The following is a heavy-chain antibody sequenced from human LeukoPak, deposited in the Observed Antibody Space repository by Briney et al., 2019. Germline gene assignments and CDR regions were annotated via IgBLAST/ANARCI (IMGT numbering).Heavy chain of an antibody. J-gene: IGHJ4*02. CDR3: AKDIVGRITVTGSLGNSYIDY. V-gene: IGHV3-30*18. CDR1: GFTFSSHG. D-gene: IGHD6-19*01. CDR2: ISYDGSDK. Sequence: GGSLRLSCAASGFTFSSHGMHWVRQAPGKGLEWVAVISYDGSDKYYADSVQGRFTISRDSSKNTLYLQMNSLRAEDTAAYYCAKDIVGRITVTGSLGNSYIDYWGQGTLVTVSS.